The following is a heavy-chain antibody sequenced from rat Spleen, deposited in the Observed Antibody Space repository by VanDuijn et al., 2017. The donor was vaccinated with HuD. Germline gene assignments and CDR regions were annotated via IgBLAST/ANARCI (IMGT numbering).Heavy chain of an antibody. Sequence: QVQLKESGPGLVQPSQTLSLSCTVSGFSLTSNGVSWVRQPPGKGLEWIAAIASGGSTYYNSALKSRLSISRDTSKSQLFLKMNGLQTEDTATYYCVRDNYGYDYWGQGVMVTVSS. CDR2: IASGGST. CDR1: GFSLTSNG. J-gene: IGHJ2*01. CDR3: VRDNYGYDY. D-gene: IGHD1-7*01. V-gene: IGHV2S12*01.